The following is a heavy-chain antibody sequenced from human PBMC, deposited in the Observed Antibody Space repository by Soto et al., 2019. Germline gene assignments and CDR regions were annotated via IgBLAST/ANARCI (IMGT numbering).Heavy chain of an antibody. CDR1: GFTFSSYG. CDR3: AKLYSSSSGGEDY. J-gene: IGHJ4*02. CDR2: ISYDGSNK. D-gene: IGHD6-6*01. Sequence: PRGSPRLSYVASGFTFSSYGLHWFRQAPGKGLEWVAVISYDGSNKYYADSVKGRFTISRDNSKNTLYLQMNSLRAEDTAVYYCAKLYSSSSGGEDYWGQGTLVTVSS. V-gene: IGHV3-30*18.